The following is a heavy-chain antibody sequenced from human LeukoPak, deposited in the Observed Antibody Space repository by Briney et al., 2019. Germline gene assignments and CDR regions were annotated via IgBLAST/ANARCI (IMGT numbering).Heavy chain of an antibody. CDR2: IYYSGST. Sequence: SETLSLTCTVSGGSISSYYWSWIRQPPGKGLEWIGYIYYSGSTNYNPFLKSRVTISVDTSKNQFSLKLSSVTAADTAVYYCARGLAGSYRYWGQGTLVTVSS. D-gene: IGHD3-16*02. CDR1: GGSISSYY. V-gene: IGHV4-59*01. J-gene: IGHJ4*02. CDR3: ARGLAGSYRY.